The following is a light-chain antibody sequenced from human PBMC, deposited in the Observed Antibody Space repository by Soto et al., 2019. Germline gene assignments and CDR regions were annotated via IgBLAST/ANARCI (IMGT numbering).Light chain of an antibody. Sequence: EIVLTQSPATLALSPGARATLSCRASQSVRNYLAWYQQKPGQAPRLLIYDASNRATGIPARFSGSGSGTDFTLTISSLEXEDFAVYYCQQRSNWPPSLTFGGGTKVDTK. CDR2: DAS. CDR1: QSVRNY. CDR3: QQRSNWPPSLT. V-gene: IGKV3-11*01. J-gene: IGKJ4*01.